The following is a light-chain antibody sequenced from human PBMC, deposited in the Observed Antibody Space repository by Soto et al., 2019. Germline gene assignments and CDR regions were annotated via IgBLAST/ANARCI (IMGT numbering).Light chain of an antibody. V-gene: IGKV3-15*01. CDR1: QSVRSN. Sequence: EIVMTQSPATLSVSPGEGATLFCRASQSVRSNLAWYHQKPGQAPRLLIYRASTRATGIPARFSGSGSGTDFTLTISSLQSEDFAVYYCQQYNNWPQSFGQGTKLEIK. CDR3: QQYNNWPQS. CDR2: RAS. J-gene: IGKJ2*03.